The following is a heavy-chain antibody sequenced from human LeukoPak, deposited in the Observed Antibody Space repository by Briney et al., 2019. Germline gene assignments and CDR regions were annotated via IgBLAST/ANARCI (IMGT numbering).Heavy chain of an antibody. CDR2: IKNKGEGETT. CDR3: VWNSEHYFDF. V-gene: IGHV3-15*01. J-gene: IGHJ4*02. CDR1: GFTFTNAW. Sequence: GGSLRLSCAASGFTFTNAWISWVRQAPGKGLEWVGRIKNKGEGETTDYAAPVKGRFTISRDDSENTLFLQMHSLETEDTALYYCVWNSEHYFDFWGQGSLVTVSS. D-gene: IGHD1-7*01.